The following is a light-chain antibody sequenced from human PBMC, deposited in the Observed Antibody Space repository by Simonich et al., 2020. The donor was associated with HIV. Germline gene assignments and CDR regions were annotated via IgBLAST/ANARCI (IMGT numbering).Light chain of an antibody. CDR2: AAS. Sequence: EIVRTQSPATLSGSPGKRATLSCRARQSVRSDLAWDQQKPGQAPGLLIYAASNRDTGIPARFSGSGSGTDLTLTISSLEPEDFAVYYCQQRSNWPLTFGGGTKVEIK. CDR1: QSVRSD. J-gene: IGKJ4*01. CDR3: QQRSNWPLT. V-gene: IGKV3-11*01.